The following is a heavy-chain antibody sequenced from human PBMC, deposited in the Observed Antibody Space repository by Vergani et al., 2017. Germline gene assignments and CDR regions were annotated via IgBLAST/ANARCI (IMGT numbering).Heavy chain of an antibody. CDR1: GFTVSSNY. CDR3: ASADSDSLFDY. D-gene: IGHD4-11*01. V-gene: IGHV3-66*02. Sequence: VQLVESGGGVVQPGRSLRLSCAASGFTVSSNYMSWVRQAPGKGLEWVSVIYSGGSTYYADSVKGRFTISRDNSKNTLYLQMNSLRAEDTAVYYCASADSDSLFDYWGQGTLVTVSS. J-gene: IGHJ4*02. CDR2: IYSGGST.